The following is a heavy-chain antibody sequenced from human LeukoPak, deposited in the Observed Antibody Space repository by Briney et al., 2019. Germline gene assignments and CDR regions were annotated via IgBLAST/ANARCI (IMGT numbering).Heavy chain of an antibody. J-gene: IGHJ5*02. D-gene: IGHD3-10*01. Sequence: GGSLRLSCVASGSTLSSFGMHWVRQAPGNGLAWVASISNDGTYKYYTDSVKGRFTISRDNSKNTPYLQMNSLRVEDTAIHYCAKEFGHPGLLWFGELSPWGRGTLVTVSS. V-gene: IGHV3-30*18. CDR3: AKEFGHPGLLWFGELSP. CDR2: ISNDGTYK. CDR1: GSTLSSFG.